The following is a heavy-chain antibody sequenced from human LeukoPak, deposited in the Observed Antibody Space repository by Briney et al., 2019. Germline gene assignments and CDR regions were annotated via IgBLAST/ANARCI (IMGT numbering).Heavy chain of an antibody. J-gene: IGHJ4*02. CDR2: ISYDGSNK. CDR3: AKDMAAAGTMDY. CDR1: GFTFSSYG. D-gene: IGHD6-13*01. Sequence: GGSLRLSCVASGFTFSSYGMHWVRQAPGKGLEWVAVISYDGSNKYYADSVKGRFTISRDNSKNTLYLQMNSLRAEDTAVYYCAKDMAAAGTMDYWGQGTLVTVSS. V-gene: IGHV3-30*18.